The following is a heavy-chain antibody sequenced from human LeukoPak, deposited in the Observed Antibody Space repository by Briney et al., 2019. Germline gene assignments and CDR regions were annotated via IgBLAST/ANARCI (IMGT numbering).Heavy chain of an antibody. D-gene: IGHD4-17*01. V-gene: IGHV3-53*01. CDR2: IYSGDIT. CDR3: ARQYGDYFDY. CDR1: GFTVSSKY. Sequence: GGSLRLSCAASGFTVSSKYMSWVRQAPGKGLEWVSLIYSGDITYYADSVKGRFTISRDNSKNTLYLQMNSLRAEDTAVYYCARQYGDYFDYWGQGTPVTVSS. J-gene: IGHJ4*02.